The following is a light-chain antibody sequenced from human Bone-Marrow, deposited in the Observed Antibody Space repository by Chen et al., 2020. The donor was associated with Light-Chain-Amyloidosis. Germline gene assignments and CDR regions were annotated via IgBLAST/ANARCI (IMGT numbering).Light chain of an antibody. CDR2: GLS. Sequence: EIVLTQSPGTLSLSPGEGANLSCRASQTISSNYLTWYQQKFGQAPRLLIYGLSSRATGIPDRVTGSRSGTDFTLSINRLQPEDVAMYYCQQYGTSPLTFGGGTKVEIK. V-gene: IGKV3-20*01. CDR1: QTISSNY. CDR3: QQYGTSPLT. J-gene: IGKJ4*01.